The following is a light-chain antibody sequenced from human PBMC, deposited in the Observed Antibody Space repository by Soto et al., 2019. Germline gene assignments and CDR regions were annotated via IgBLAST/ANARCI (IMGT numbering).Light chain of an antibody. J-gene: IGKJ2*01. V-gene: IGKV3-20*01. CDR3: QQYGSSPYT. CDR1: QSVNNNY. Sequence: EIVLTQSPGTLSLSPGERATLSCRASQSVNNNYLAWYQQKPDQAPRLLIYGASSRATGIPDRFSGSGSGKDYTPTISRLEPEDFVVYYCQQYGSSPYTFGQGTKLEIK. CDR2: GAS.